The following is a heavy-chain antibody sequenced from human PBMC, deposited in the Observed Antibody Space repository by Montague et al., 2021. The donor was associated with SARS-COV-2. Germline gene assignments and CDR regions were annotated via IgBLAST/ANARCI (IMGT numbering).Heavy chain of an antibody. CDR2: XDWXDDK. D-gene: IGHD3-9*01. J-gene: IGHJ4*02. CDR1: GFSLSTSGMC. Sequence: PALVKPTQTLTLICTFSGFSLSTSGMCVSWIRQPPGKALEWHTLXDWXDDKYYSTSLKTRLTISKDTSKNQVVLTMTNMDPVDTATYYCARIRDYDILTGSYSGFDYCGLGTLVTVSS. CDR3: ARIRDYDILTGSYSGFDY. V-gene: IGHV2-70*01.